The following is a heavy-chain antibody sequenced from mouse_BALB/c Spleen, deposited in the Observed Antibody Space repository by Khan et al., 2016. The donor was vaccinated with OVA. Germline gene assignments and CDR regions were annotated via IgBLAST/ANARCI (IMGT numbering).Heavy chain of an antibody. J-gene: IGHJ4*01. CDR2: IWRGGST. CDR3: AKKMITYYAMDY. CDR1: GFSLTTYG. Sequence: QVQLKQSGPSLVQPSQSLSITCTVSGFSLTTYGVHWVRQSPGKGLEWLGVIWRGGSTDYNAAFMSRLSITKDNSKSQVFFKMNSLQADDTAIYDCAKKMITYYAMDYWGQGTSVTVSS. V-gene: IGHV2-5-1*01. D-gene: IGHD2-4*01.